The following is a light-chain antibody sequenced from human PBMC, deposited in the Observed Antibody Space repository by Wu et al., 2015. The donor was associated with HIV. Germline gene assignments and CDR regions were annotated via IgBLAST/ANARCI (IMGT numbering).Light chain of an antibody. V-gene: IGKV3-11*01. CDR3: QHRHSWPFT. J-gene: IGKJ3*01. CDR1: QSISVY. Sequence: EIVLTQSPGTLSLSPGERATLSCRASQSISVYLAWYQQKPGQPPRLLIYDASTRAPGIPARFSGSRSGTDFTLTISSLEPEDFAVYYCQHRHSWPFTFGPGTRVDLK. CDR2: DAS.